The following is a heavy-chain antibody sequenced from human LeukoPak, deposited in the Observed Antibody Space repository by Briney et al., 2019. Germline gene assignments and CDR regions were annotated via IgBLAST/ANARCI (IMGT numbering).Heavy chain of an antibody. Sequence: EASVKVSCKAFGGTFSNYAINWVRQAPGQGLEWMGGFIPIFGTAYHAQKFQGRVTITTDESTSTAYMELSSLRSEDTAVYYCGMTYYCHSSGYSYYFDYWGQGTLVTVSS. J-gene: IGHJ4*02. CDR3: GMTYYCHSSGYSYYFDY. CDR2: FIPIFGTA. CDR1: GGTFSNYA. D-gene: IGHD3-22*01. V-gene: IGHV1-69*05.